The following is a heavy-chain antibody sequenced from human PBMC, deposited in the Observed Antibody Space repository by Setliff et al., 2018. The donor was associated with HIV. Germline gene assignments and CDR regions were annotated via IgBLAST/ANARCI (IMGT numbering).Heavy chain of an antibody. CDR2: ISTSGNFI. V-gene: IGHV3-21*06. D-gene: IGHD4-17*01. Sequence: PGGSLRLSCAASGFTFSAYSMNWVRQVPGKGLECVSCISTSGNFIYYADSVKGRFTVSRDNAKNSLYLQMNSLRAGDTAVYYCLRGGSFGDIPNCWGQGTLVTVSS. CDR1: GFTFSAYS. J-gene: IGHJ4*02. CDR3: LRGGSFGDIPNC.